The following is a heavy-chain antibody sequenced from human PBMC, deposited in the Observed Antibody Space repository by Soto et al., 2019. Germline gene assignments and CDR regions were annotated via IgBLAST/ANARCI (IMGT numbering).Heavy chain of an antibody. CDR1: GGSISSGDYY. V-gene: IGHV4-30-4*01. D-gene: IGHD3-3*01. J-gene: IGHJ4*02. CDR3: ARIYDFWSGYTFDY. CDR2: IYYSGST. Sequence: PSETLSLTCTVSGGSISSGDYYWSWIRQPPGKGLEWIGYIYYSGSTYYNPSLKSRVTISVDTSKNQFSLKLSSVTAADTAVYYCARIYDFWSGYTFDYWGQGTLVTVSS.